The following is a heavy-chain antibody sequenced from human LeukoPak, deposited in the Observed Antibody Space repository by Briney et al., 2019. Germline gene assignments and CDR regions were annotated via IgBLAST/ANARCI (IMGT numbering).Heavy chain of an antibody. V-gene: IGHV4-59*01. CDR1: DGSISNYY. D-gene: IGHD4-23*01. CDR2: IYYSGST. Sequence: SETLSLTCTVSDGSISNYYRRWIRQPPGKGLEWIGLIYYSGSTNYNPSLYRRVTITVETTKNQFSLKLCTRMASDAAVDYCARGARWYDYWAQETLVSVSS. J-gene: IGHJ4*02. CDR3: ARGARWYDY.